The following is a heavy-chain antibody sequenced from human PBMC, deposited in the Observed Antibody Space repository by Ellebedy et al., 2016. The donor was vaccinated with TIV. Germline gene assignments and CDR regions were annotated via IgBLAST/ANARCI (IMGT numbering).Heavy chain of an antibody. CDR3: ARSPGYCTNGVCYDY. V-gene: IGHV5-51*01. CDR2: IYPGDSDT. D-gene: IGHD2-8*01. Sequence: GESLKISCKGSGYSFTSYWIGWVRQMPGKSLEWMGIIYPGDSDTRYSPSFQGQVTISVDKSISTAYLQWGSLKASDTAMIYCARSPGYCTNGVCYDYWGLGTLVTVSS. J-gene: IGHJ4*02. CDR1: GYSFTSYW.